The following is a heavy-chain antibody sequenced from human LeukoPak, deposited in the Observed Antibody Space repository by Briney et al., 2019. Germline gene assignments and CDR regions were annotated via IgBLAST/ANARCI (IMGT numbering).Heavy chain of an antibody. CDR2: IYYSGST. V-gene: IGHV4-59*08. D-gene: IGHD3-3*01. CDR1: GGSISSYY. Sequence: SETLSLTCTVSGGSISSYYWSWIRQPPGMGLEWIGYIYYSGSTNYNPSLKSRVTISVDTSKNQFSLKLSSVTAADTAVYYCARPSRRGVVIPFDYWGQGTLVTVSS. J-gene: IGHJ4*02. CDR3: ARPSRRGVVIPFDY.